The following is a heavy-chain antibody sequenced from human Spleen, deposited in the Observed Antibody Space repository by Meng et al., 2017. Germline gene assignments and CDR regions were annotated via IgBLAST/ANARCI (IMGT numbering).Heavy chain of an antibody. J-gene: IGHJ4*02. Sequence: GESLKISCAASGFTFSSYAMNWVRQAPGKGLEWVSYISSSGSTIYYADSVKGRFTISRDDAKNSLYLQMNSLRAEDTAVYYCARAPAGYGEYFDYWGQGTLVTVSS. D-gene: IGHD3-10*01. CDR2: ISSSGSTI. CDR3: ARAPAGYGEYFDY. CDR1: GFTFSSYA. V-gene: IGHV3-48*03.